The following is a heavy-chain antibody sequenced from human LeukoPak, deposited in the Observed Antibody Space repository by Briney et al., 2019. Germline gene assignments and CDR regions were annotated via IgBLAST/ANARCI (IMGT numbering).Heavy chain of an antibody. CDR1: GYTFVNFG. D-gene: IGHD6-19*01. Sequence: ASVKVSCKASGYTFVNFGLSWVRQAPGQGLEWMGWISAYNGNTNYAQKLQGRVTTTTDTSTSTAYMELRSLRSDDTAVYYCARSGDPSSGWYSDYWGQGTLVTVSS. CDR3: ARSGDPSSGWYSDY. V-gene: IGHV1-18*01. CDR2: ISAYNGNT. J-gene: IGHJ4*02.